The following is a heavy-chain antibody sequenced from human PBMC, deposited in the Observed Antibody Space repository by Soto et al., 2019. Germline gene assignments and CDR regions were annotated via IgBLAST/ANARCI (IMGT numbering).Heavy chain of an antibody. Sequence: ASVKVSCKASGYTFTVYYMHWVRQAPGQGLEWMGWISAYNGNTNYAQKLQGRVTMTTDTSTSTAYMELRSLRSDDTAVYYCARDSSGWPADDAFDIWGQGTMVSVSS. CDR2: ISAYNGNT. CDR3: ARDSSGWPADDAFDI. J-gene: IGHJ3*02. D-gene: IGHD6-19*01. V-gene: IGHV1-18*04. CDR1: GYTFTVYY.